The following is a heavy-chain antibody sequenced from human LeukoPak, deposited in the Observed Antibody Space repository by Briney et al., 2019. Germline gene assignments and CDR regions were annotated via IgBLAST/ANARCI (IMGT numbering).Heavy chain of an antibody. CDR2: ISWNSGSI. D-gene: IGHD3-3*01. CDR3: AKDRDFWSGYWGPLDY. CDR1: GFTFDDYA. V-gene: IGHV3-9*01. J-gene: IGHJ4*02. Sequence: GRSLRLSCAASGFTFDDYAMHSVRQAPGKGLEWVSGISWNSGSIGYADSVKGRFTISRDNAKNSLYLQMNSLRAEDTALYYCAKDRDFWSGYWGPLDYWGQGTLVTVSS.